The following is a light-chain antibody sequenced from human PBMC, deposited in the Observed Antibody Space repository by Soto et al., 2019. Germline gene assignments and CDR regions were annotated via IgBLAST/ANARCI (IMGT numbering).Light chain of an antibody. V-gene: IGKV1-39*01. CDR3: QQSDSYPYT. Sequence: DIQMTQSPSSLSVFVGDRVTIICREGKRITNNLNWYQQKPGKAPKLLVYAASSLQSGVPSRFSGNGSGTDFTLTISSLQPEDFASYYCQQSDSYPYTFGQGTKLEIK. J-gene: IGKJ2*01. CDR2: AAS. CDR1: KRITNN.